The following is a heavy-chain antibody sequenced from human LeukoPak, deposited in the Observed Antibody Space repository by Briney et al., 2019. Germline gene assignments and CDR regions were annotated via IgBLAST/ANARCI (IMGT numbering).Heavy chain of an antibody. CDR2: TSLNSGDT. V-gene: IGHV1-2*02. Sequence: ASVELSCKRSAYAFTGYYMHLMRQAPGQGLERVGWTSLNSGDTNYAQKFQGRGTITRDTSISTAYMELRMLSSDDTAVYYCASWAGGNAPVASFDYWGQGTLVTVSS. D-gene: IGHD2-21*01. J-gene: IGHJ4*02. CDR1: AYAFTGYY. CDR3: ASWAGGNAPVASFDY.